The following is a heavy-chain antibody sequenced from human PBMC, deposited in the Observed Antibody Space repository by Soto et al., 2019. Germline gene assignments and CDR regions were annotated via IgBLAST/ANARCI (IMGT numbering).Heavy chain of an antibody. CDR3: AKGGPIVVVVAATPNYYYGMEV. CDR2: IDPSDSYA. V-gene: IGHV5-10-1*01. Sequence: ESLKLYRKASGYSFTSYWISWVLHMPGKGPEWIGRIDPSDSYANYSPSFQAHVTISADKSISTAYLQWSSLKASETAMYYCAKGGPIVVVVAATPNYYYGMEVWGQGTTVTVSS. J-gene: IGHJ6*02. CDR1: GYSFTSYW. D-gene: IGHD2-15*01.